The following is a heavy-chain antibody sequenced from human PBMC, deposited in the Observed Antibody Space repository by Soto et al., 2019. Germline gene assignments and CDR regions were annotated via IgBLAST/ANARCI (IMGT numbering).Heavy chain of an antibody. D-gene: IGHD1-26*01. Sequence: PSETLSLTCAVSGDSISSSDWWSWVRQSPKKVLEWIGEIYHSGITNYNPSLNSRVIISVDKSKNHFSLKLSSVTAADTAIYYCARFPPPTVHYGIGVWGQGTPVAVSS. V-gene: IGHV4-4*02. CDR1: GDSISSSDW. J-gene: IGHJ6*02. CDR2: IYHSGIT. CDR3: ARFPPPTVHYGIGV.